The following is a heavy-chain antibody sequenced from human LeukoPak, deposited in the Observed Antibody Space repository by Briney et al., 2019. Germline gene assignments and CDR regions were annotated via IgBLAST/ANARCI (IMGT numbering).Heavy chain of an antibody. CDR3: ARAAHRGFSFDY. J-gene: IGHJ4*02. V-gene: IGHV3-23*01. CDR1: GFSFGSYA. D-gene: IGHD3-10*01. CDR2: MSSSDDGR. Sequence: GGSLRLSCATSGFSFGSYAMSWVRQAPGKGLEWVSAMSSSDDGRYYAASVKGRFTISRDTSKNTLYLQMNSLRAEDTAVYYCARAAHRGFSFDYWGQGTLVTVSS.